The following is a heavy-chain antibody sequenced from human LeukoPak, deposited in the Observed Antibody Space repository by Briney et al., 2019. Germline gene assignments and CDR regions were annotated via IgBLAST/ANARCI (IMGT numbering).Heavy chain of an antibody. Sequence: PGRSLRLSCAASGFTFSSYAMHWVRQAPGKGLEWVAVISYDGSNKYYADSVKGRFTISSDNSKNTLYLQMNSLRAEDTAVYYCARDPLGTRPGFDYWGQGTLVTVSS. J-gene: IGHJ4*02. CDR1: GFTFSSYA. CDR2: ISYDGSNK. CDR3: ARDPLGTRPGFDY. V-gene: IGHV3-30*04. D-gene: IGHD1-1*01.